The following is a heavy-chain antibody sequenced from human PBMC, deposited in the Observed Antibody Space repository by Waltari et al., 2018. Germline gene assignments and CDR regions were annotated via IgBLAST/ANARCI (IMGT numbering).Heavy chain of an antibody. CDR3: AIVSPPLKPAAADWFDP. CDR2: INQSGRH. D-gene: IGHD2-2*01. Sequence: QVQLQQWGAGLLKPSETLSLTCAVYGGSFSGYYWSWIRQPPGKGLEWVGEINQSGRHTNNPSRKSRVTISVDASKNQFSLKLSAVPAADTAVYYWAIVSPPLKPAAADWFDPWGQGTLVTVSS. V-gene: IGHV4-34*01. CDR1: GGSFSGYY. J-gene: IGHJ5*02.